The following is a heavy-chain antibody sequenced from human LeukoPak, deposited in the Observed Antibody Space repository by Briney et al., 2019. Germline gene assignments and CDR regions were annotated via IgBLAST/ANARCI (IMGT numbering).Heavy chain of an antibody. CDR1: GFTFSSYA. D-gene: IGHD6-19*01. V-gene: IGHV3-23*01. Sequence: GGSLRLSCAASGFTFSSYAMSWVRQAPGKGLEWVSAISGSGGSTYYADSVKGRFTISRDNSKNTLYLQMTSLRAEDTAVYFCAKDLSVAGTDYYYGLDVWGQGTTVTVSS. CDR2: ISGSGGST. CDR3: AKDLSVAGTDYYYGLDV. J-gene: IGHJ6*02.